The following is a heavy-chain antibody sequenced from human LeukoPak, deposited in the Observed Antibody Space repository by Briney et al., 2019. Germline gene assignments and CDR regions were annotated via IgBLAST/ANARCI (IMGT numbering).Heavy chain of an antibody. V-gene: IGHV1-18*01. CDR1: GYTFTSYG. CDR2: ISAYNGNT. D-gene: IGHD6-19*01. CDR3: AREEYSSGWYGYYFDY. J-gene: IGHJ4*02. Sequence: GASVKVSCKASGYTFTSYGISWVRQAPGQGLEWMGWISAYNGNTNYAQKLQGRVTMTTDTSTSTAYMELSSLRSEDTAVYYCAREEYSSGWYGYYFDYWGQGTLVTVSS.